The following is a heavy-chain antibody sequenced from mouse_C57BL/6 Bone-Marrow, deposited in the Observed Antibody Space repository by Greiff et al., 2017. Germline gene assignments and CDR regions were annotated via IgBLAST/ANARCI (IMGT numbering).Heavy chain of an antibody. CDR3: ARGRIYYDYDDFDY. J-gene: IGHJ2*01. Sequence: EVQLQQSGPGLVKPSQSLSLTCSVTGYSITSGYYWNWIRQLPGNKLEWMGYISYDGSNNYNPSLKNRNSITRDTSKNQFFLKFNSVTTEDTATYYCARGRIYYDYDDFDYWGQGTTLTVSS. V-gene: IGHV3-6*01. D-gene: IGHD2-4*01. CDR2: ISYDGSN. CDR1: GYSITSGYY.